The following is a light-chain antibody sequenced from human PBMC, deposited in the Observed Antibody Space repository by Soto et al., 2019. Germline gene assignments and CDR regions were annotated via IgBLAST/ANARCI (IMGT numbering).Light chain of an antibody. Sequence: DIVMTQSPGTLSLSPGERATLSCRASLTVSDNYLAWYQQKAGQAPRLVIYGASSRATGIPDRFSASGSGTDFTLTISRLEPEDFAVYYCQQYSMSPLTFGQGTKVDIK. CDR3: QQYSMSPLT. CDR2: GAS. CDR1: LTVSDNY. J-gene: IGKJ1*01. V-gene: IGKV3-20*01.